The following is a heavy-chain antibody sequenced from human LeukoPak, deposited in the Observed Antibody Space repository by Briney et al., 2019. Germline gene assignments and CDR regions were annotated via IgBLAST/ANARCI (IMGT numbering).Heavy chain of an antibody. CDR1: GYTFTGYY. J-gene: IGHJ4*02. Sequence: GASVKVSCKASGYTFTGYYMHWVRQAPGQGLEWMGWINPNSGGTKYAQKFQGRVTMTRDTSISTAYMELSRLRSDDTAVYYCARDGEFVGGYGGLGDWGQGTLVTVSS. CDR3: ARDGEFVGGYGGLGD. D-gene: IGHD3-16*01. V-gene: IGHV1-2*02. CDR2: INPNSGGT.